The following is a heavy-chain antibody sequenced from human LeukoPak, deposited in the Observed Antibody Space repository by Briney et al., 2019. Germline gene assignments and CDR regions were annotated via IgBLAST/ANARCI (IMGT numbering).Heavy chain of an antibody. J-gene: IGHJ3*02. CDR3: ARDRRYNTAPHDAFDI. V-gene: IGHV4-59*12. Sequence: PSETLSLTCTVSGGSISSSYWSWIRQPPGKGLEWIGYIYYSGSTNYNPSLKSRVTISEDTSKNQFSLSLSSVAAADTAVYYCARDRRYNTAPHDAFDIWGQGTVVTVSS. CDR2: IYYSGST. CDR1: GGSISSSY. D-gene: IGHD1-14*01.